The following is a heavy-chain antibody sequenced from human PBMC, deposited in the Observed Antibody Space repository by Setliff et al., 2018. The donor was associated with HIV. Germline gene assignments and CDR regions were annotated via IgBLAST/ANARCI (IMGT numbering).Heavy chain of an antibody. CDR1: GFTFSRYA. D-gene: IGHD3-16*01. Sequence: PGGSLRLSCAASGFTFSRYAMRWVRQAPGKGLEWVALISDDGSNKYYVDSVKGRFTISRDNSKNTLYLQMNSLRAEDTAVYYCAKGTGGGGSPDAFDIWGQGTMVTVSS. J-gene: IGHJ3*02. CDR3: AKGTGGGGSPDAFDI. V-gene: IGHV3-30*04. CDR2: ISDDGSNK.